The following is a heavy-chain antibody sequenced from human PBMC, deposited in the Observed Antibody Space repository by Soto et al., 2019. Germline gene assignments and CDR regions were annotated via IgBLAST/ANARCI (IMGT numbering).Heavy chain of an antibody. Sequence: QVQLVQSGAEVKKPGASVKVSCKASGYTFTSYYMHWVRQAPGQGIEWMGIINPSGGSTSYAQKFQGRVTMTRATATSTVYMELSSLRSEETAVYYCASDGSGYYYRAFDIWGQGTMVTVSS. V-gene: IGHV1-46*01. CDR3: ASDGSGYYYRAFDI. J-gene: IGHJ3*02. D-gene: IGHD3-22*01. CDR1: GYTFTSYY. CDR2: INPSGGST.